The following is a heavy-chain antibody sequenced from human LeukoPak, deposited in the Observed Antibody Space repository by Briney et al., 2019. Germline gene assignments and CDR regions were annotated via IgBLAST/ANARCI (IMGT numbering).Heavy chain of an antibody. Sequence: ASVKVSCKASGYTFTGYYMHWVRQAPGQGLEWMGWISAYNGNTNYAQKLQGRVTMTTDTSTSTAYMELRSLRSDDTAVYYCARDKRSSTRGYYFDYWGQGTLVTVSS. CDR3: ARDKRSSTRGYYFDY. CDR2: ISAYNGNT. V-gene: IGHV1-18*04. D-gene: IGHD2-2*01. CDR1: GYTFTGYY. J-gene: IGHJ4*02.